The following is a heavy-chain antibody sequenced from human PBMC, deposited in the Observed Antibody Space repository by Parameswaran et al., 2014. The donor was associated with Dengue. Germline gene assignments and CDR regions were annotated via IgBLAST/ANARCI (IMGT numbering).Heavy chain of an antibody. J-gene: IGHJ4*02. Sequence: VRQAPGKGLEWIGEVFHSGNANYNPSLKSRVTISVDKSKNQFYLKLTSVTAADTAMYYCATALPYLGSASYYFDYWGQGTLVTVSS. CDR2: VFHSGNA. CDR3: ATALPYLGSASYYFDY. V-gene: IGHV4-4*02. D-gene: IGHD3-10*01.